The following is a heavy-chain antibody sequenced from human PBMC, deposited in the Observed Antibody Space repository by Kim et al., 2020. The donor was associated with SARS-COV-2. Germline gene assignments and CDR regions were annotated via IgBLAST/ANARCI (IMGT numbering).Heavy chain of an antibody. D-gene: IGHD4-17*01. J-gene: IGHJ5*02. V-gene: IGHV4-30-2*05. Sequence: SRVTIEVDTSKNQFSLKLSSVTAADTAVYYCARDTPYGDAEHNWFDPWGQGTLVTVSS. CDR3: ARDTPYGDAEHNWFDP.